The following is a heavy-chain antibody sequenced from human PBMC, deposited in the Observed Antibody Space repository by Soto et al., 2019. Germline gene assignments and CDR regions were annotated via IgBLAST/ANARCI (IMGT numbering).Heavy chain of an antibody. J-gene: IGHJ4*02. Sequence: GGSLRLSCAASGFTFSSYGMHWVRQAPGKGLEWVAVIWYDGSNKYYADSVKGRFTISRDNSKNTLYLQMNSLRAEDTAVYYCAREELERRLFDYWGQGTLVTVSS. CDR3: AREELERRLFDY. CDR1: GFTFSSYG. CDR2: IWYDGSNK. D-gene: IGHD1-1*01. V-gene: IGHV3-33*01.